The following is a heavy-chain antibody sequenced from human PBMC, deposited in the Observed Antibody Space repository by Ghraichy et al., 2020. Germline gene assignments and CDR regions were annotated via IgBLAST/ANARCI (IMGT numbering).Heavy chain of an antibody. J-gene: IGHJ4*02. Sequence: GESLNISCAASGFTFSSYAMHWVRQAPGKGLEWVAVISYDGSNEYYADSVKGRLTISRDNSKNTLNLQMNSLRAEDTAVYYCARGRGSGSYYNPLDYWGQGTLVTVSS. D-gene: IGHD3-10*01. V-gene: IGHV3-30-3*01. CDR3: ARGRGSGSYYNPLDY. CDR2: ISYDGSNE. CDR1: GFTFSSYA.